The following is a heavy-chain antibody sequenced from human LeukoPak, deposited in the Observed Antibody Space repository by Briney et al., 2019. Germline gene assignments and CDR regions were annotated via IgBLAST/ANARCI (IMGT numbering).Heavy chain of an antibody. CDR3: ARGDYGILTGYPYAMHY. Sequence: PSETLSLTCAVYGGSFSGYYWSWIRQPPGKGLEWIGEINHSGGTNYNPSLKSRVTMSVDTSKNQFSLKLSSVTAADTAVYYCARGDYGILTGYPYAMHYWGQGTLDTVSS. V-gene: IGHV4-34*01. CDR2: INHSGGT. J-gene: IGHJ4*02. CDR1: GGSFSGYY. D-gene: IGHD3-9*01.